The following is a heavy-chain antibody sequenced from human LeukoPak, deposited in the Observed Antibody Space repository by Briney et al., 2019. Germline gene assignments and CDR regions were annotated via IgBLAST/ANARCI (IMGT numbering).Heavy chain of an antibody. Sequence: PGGSLRLSCAASGFSFTTYGIHWVRQAPGKGLEWVAFVPRDESDRKYADSVKGRFTISRDNAKNSLYLQMNSLRAEDTALYYCAKDRIAAGNWGQGTLVTVSS. D-gene: IGHD6-13*01. CDR3: AKDRIAAGN. V-gene: IGHV3-30*02. J-gene: IGHJ4*02. CDR1: GFSFTTYG. CDR2: VPRDESDR.